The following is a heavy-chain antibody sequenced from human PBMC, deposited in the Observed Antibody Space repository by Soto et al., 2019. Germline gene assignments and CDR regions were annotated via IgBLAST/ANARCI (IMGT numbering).Heavy chain of an antibody. J-gene: IGHJ6*03. Sequence: GESLKISCKGSGYSFTSYWISWVRQMPGKGLEWMGRIEPRDSYTNYSPSFQGHVTISSDNSISTAYLQWSSLKASDTSMYYCARHCRGGSCYSYYYYMDVWGKGTTVTVSS. V-gene: IGHV5-10-1*01. CDR1: GYSFTSYW. CDR2: IEPRDSYT. D-gene: IGHD2-15*01. CDR3: ARHCRGGSCYSYYYYMDV.